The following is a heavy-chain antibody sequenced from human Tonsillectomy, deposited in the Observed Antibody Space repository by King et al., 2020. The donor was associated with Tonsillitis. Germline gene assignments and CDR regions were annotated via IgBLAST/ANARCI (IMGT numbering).Heavy chain of an antibody. J-gene: IGHJ3*02. CDR1: GFTFSSYA. Sequence: VQLVESGGGLVQPGGSLRLSCAASGFTFSSYAMSWVRQAPGKGLEWVSAISGSGCTTYYADSVKGRFTISRDNSKNTPSLQMNSLRAEDTAVYYCAKGNYDGSGPDAFDIWGQGTMVTVSS. CDR2: ISGSGCTT. D-gene: IGHD3-22*01. V-gene: IGHV3-23*04. CDR3: AKGNYDGSGPDAFDI.